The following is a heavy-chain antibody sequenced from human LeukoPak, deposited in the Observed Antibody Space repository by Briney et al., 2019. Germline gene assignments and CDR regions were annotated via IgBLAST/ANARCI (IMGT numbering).Heavy chain of an antibody. Sequence: GESLKISCKGSGYRFTSYWITWVRQMPGKGLEWMGRIDPSDSYTNYSPSFQGHVTISADKSISTAYLQWSSLKASDTAMYYCAGARHGDYRWDYWGQGTLVTVSS. D-gene: IGHD4-17*01. CDR2: IDPSDSYT. V-gene: IGHV5-10-1*01. CDR3: AGARHGDYRWDY. J-gene: IGHJ4*02. CDR1: GYRFTSYW.